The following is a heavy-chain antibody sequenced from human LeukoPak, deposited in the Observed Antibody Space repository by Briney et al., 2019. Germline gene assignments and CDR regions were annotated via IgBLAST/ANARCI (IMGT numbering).Heavy chain of an antibody. CDR3: ARWIVVVPAARRGGYYYYGMDV. Sequence: SVKVSCKASGYTFTSYGISWVRQAPGQGLEWMGGIIPIFGTANYAQKFQGRVTITADESTSTAYMELSSLRSEDTAVYYCARWIVVVPAARRGGYYYYGMDVWGQGTTVTVSS. J-gene: IGHJ6*02. V-gene: IGHV1-69*13. D-gene: IGHD2-2*01. CDR1: GYTFTSYG. CDR2: IIPIFGTA.